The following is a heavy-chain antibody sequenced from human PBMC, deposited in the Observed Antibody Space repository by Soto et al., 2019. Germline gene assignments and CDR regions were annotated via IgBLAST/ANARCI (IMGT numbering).Heavy chain of an antibody. CDR3: AKDICGGDCHSFDY. Sequence: PVGSLRLSCAGSGFTFENHAMHWVRQAPGKGLEWVSGISWNSGDIGYADSVKGRFTISRDNAKNSLYLQMNSLRAEDTALYYCAKDICGGDCHSFDYWGQGTLVTVSS. CDR1: GFTFENHA. J-gene: IGHJ4*02. V-gene: IGHV3-9*01. CDR2: ISWNSGDI. D-gene: IGHD2-21*02.